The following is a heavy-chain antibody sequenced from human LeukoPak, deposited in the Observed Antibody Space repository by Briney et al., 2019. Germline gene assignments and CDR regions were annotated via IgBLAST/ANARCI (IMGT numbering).Heavy chain of an antibody. CDR2: INYSGGT. D-gene: IGHD2-8*01. Sequence: SETLSLTCTVYGGYFSGYYWTWIRQTPGKGLEWIGEINYSGGTNYSPSLKSRVTLSVDTSKNEFSLTLKSVTAADTAVYYCARGVVLMVYASFDFWGQGTPATVSS. V-gene: IGHV4-34*01. J-gene: IGHJ4*02. CDR3: ARGVVLMVYASFDF. CDR1: GGYFSGYY.